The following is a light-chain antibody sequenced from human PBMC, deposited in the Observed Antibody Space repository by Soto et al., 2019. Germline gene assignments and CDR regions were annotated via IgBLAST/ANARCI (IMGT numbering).Light chain of an antibody. CDR2: AAS. CDR3: QQSYSTPFT. V-gene: IGKV1-39*01. Sequence: DIQMTQSPSSLSASVGDRVTITCRASQNISSYLNWYQQQPGKAPKLLIYAASSLQSGVPSRFSCSGSGTDFTLTISSLQPEDFATYYCQQSYSTPFTFGPGTKVDIK. J-gene: IGKJ3*01. CDR1: QNISSY.